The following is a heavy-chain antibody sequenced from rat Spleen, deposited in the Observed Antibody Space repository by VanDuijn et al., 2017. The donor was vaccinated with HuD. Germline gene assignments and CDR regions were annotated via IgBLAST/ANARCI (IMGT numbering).Heavy chain of an antibody. CDR1: GFTFNNYW. CDR3: TRDNMYSTDYYPDYFDY. D-gene: IGHD1-6*01. CDR2: ITNAAGKV. J-gene: IGHJ2*01. Sequence: EVQLVESGGGLVQPGRSLKLSCVASGFTFNNYWMTWIRQAPGKGLEWVASITNAAGKVYYPDSVKGRFTMSRDNAKSTLYLQMDSLKSEDTATYYCTRDNMYSTDYYPDYFDYWGQGVMVTVSS. V-gene: IGHV5-31*01.